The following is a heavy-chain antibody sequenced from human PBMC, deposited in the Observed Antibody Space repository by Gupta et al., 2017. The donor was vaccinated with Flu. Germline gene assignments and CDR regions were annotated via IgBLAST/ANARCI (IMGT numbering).Heavy chain of an antibody. D-gene: IGHD3-3*01. J-gene: IGHJ6*02. CDR1: GFTFSDYS. CDR2: ISNRNSYI. Sequence: EVPLVESGGGLVTPGGSLRLSCAASGFTFSDYSMNWVRQAPGKGLEWVSSISNRNSYIYYADSVKGRFTISRDNAKNSLYLQMNSLRVEDTAVYFCAKSFWDYYYGMDVWGQGTTVTVSS. V-gene: IGHV3-21*01. CDR3: AKSFWDYYYGMDV.